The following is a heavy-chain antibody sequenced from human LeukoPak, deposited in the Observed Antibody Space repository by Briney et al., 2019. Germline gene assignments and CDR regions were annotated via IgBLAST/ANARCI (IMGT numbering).Heavy chain of an antibody. CDR2: ITSSSSYI. D-gene: IGHD1-26*01. Sequence: PGRSLRLSCAASGFTFSSFGIHWVRQAPGKGLEWVSSITSSSSYIYSADSVKGRFTISRDNAKNSLYLQMNSLRAEDTAVYYCARDAGAALEKSGNYYVHTFDYWGQGTLVTVSS. CDR1: GFTFSSFG. CDR3: ARDAGAALEKSGNYYVHTFDY. V-gene: IGHV3-21*01. J-gene: IGHJ4*02.